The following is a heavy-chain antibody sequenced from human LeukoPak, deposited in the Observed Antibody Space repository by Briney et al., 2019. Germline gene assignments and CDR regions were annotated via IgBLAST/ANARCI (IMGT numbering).Heavy chain of an antibody. D-gene: IGHD1-26*01. CDR1: GFTFRNFA. V-gene: IGHV3-30*04. J-gene: IGHJ4*02. CDR2: IAHDGTVQ. Sequence: GGSLRLSCAASGFTFRNFAMHWVRQAPGKGLEWVAVIAHDGTVQYYAASVRGRFTISRDNSKNTLDLQMNRLSVEDTAMYYCARDPTVGVPDYFDHWGQGTQVIVSS. CDR3: ARDPTVGVPDYFDH.